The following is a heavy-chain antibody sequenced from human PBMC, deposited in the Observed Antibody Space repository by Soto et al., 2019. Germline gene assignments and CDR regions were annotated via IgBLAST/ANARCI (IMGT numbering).Heavy chain of an antibody. CDR1: GFTFSSYA. Sequence: EVPLLESGGGLVQPGSSLRLSCAASGFTFSSYAMSWVRQAPGKGLEWVSAIGASGRSTDHADSVKGRFTISRDNSQNTLHLQMNSLRAEDTAIDDCAKRLNTCYFVSWGQGILVTVSS. CDR3: AKRLNTCYFVS. D-gene: IGHD2-8*01. J-gene: IGHJ4*02. CDR2: IGASGRST. V-gene: IGHV3-23*01.